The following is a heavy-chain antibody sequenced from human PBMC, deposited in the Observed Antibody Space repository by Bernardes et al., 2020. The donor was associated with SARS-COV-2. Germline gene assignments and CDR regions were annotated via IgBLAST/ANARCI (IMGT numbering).Heavy chain of an antibody. CDR3: ARSRSAIFDLVEDAFDI. V-gene: IGHV3-7*01. D-gene: IGHD3-3*01. J-gene: IGHJ3*02. CDR2: IKQDGSEK. Sequence: GGSLRLSCAASGFTFSSYWMSWVRQAPGKGLEWVANIKQDGSEKYYVDSVKGRFTISRDNAKNSLYLQMNSLRAEDTAVYYCARSRSAIFDLVEDAFDIWGQGTMVTVSS. CDR1: GFTFSSYW.